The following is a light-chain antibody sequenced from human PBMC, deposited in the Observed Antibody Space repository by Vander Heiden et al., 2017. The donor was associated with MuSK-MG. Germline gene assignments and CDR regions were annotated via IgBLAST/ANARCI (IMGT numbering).Light chain of an antibody. J-gene: IGKJ4*02. CDR1: QRVTSH. CDR3: QQRSNWPLT. CDR2: DAS. Sequence: IVLTQSPAIVSLSPGERATLSCRASQRVTSHLASYHQKPGQAPTLLINDASNRATGVPARFSGSASGADYILTIISLVPEDFVVYHCQQRSNWPLTFGGGTKVEIK. V-gene: IGKV3-11*01.